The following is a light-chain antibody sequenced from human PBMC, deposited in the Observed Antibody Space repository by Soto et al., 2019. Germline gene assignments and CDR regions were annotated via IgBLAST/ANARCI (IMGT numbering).Light chain of an antibody. CDR1: QGIRNN. J-gene: IGKJ1*01. V-gene: IGKV1-17*01. CDR2: GAS. Sequence: IQMTQSPSCRLASVVDIVSITVLASQGIRNNLGWYQQKPGKAPKRLIYGASSLQSGVPSRFSGSGSGTEFTLTISSLQPEDFATYYCLQHNSYPRTFGQGTKVDIK. CDR3: LQHNSYPRT.